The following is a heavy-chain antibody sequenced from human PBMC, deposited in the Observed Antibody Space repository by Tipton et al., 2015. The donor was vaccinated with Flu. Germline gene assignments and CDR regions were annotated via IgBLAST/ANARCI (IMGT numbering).Heavy chain of an antibody. CDR3: ARSSTRGESDF. D-gene: IGHD3-16*01. J-gene: IGHJ4*02. V-gene: IGHV4-38-2*01. CDR2: VYHTGTT. CDR1: TYSMRSGSY. Sequence: TLSLTCDVSTYSMRSGSYWGWIRQPPGKGLEWLANVYHTGTTFYKPSLRSRLTISVDTSKNQISLKLTSVSVADTAVYYCARSSTRGESDFWGQGILVTVSS.